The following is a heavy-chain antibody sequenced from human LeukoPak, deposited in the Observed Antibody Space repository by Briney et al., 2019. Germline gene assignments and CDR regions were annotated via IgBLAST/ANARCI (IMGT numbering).Heavy chain of an antibody. Sequence: ASVKVSCKASGYTFTGYYMHWVRQAPGQGLEWMGWINPNSGGTNYAQKFQGRVTMTRDTSISTAHMELSRLRSDDTAVYYCARETDSGSDRRYYYYMDVWGKGTTVTISS. V-gene: IGHV1-2*02. J-gene: IGHJ6*03. D-gene: IGHD1-26*01. CDR3: ARETDSGSDRRYYYYMDV. CDR2: INPNSGGT. CDR1: GYTFTGYY.